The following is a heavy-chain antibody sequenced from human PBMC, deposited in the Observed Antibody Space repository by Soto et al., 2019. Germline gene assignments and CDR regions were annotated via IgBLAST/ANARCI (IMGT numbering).Heavy chain of an antibody. Sequence: ASVKVSCKASGGTFSSYAISWVRQAPGQGLEWMGGIIPIFGTANYAQKFQGRVTITADKSTSTAYMELSSLRSEDTAVYYCAREQFLTGHLGYYGMDVWGQGTTVTVSS. D-gene: IGHD3-9*01. V-gene: IGHV1-69*06. CDR3: AREQFLTGHLGYYGMDV. CDR2: IIPIFGTA. J-gene: IGHJ6*02. CDR1: GGTFSSYA.